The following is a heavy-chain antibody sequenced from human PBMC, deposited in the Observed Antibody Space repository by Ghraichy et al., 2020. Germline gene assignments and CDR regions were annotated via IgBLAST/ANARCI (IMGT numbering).Heavy chain of an antibody. D-gene: IGHD3-3*02. Sequence: GGSLRLSCAASGFTFSSYSMNWVRQAPGKGLEWVSYISSSSSTIYYADSVKGRFTISRDNAKNSLYLQMNSLRDEDTAVYYCARVPGTIFGVAPLDYWGQGTLVTVSS. CDR1: GFTFSSYS. V-gene: IGHV3-48*02. CDR2: ISSSSSTI. J-gene: IGHJ4*02. CDR3: ARVPGTIFGVAPLDY.